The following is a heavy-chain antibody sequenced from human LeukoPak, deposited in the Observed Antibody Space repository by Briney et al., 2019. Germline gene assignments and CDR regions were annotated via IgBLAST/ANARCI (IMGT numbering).Heavy chain of an antibody. V-gene: IGHV1-18*01. CDR2: ISANNGNT. J-gene: IGHJ4*02. CDR3: AREGTAGRYYFDY. CDR1: GYTFSSHG. Sequence: GASVKVSCKASGYTFSSHGITWVRQATGQGLEWMGWISANNGNTNYAQKLQGRVTVTTDTSTSIAYMELRSLRSDDTAVYYCAREGTAGRYYFDYWGQGTLVTVSS. D-gene: IGHD3-10*01.